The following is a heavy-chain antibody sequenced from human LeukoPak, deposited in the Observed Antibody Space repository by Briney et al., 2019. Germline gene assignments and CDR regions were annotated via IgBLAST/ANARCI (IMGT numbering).Heavy chain of an antibody. V-gene: IGHV4-4*07. CDR1: GGSISSCY. J-gene: IGHJ4*02. Sequence: PSETLSLTCTVSGGSISSCYWSWIRQPAGRGLEWIGRIYTSGSTNYNPSLKGRVTMSVDTSKNQFSLKLSSVTAADMAVYYCVVATIPSTLDYWGQGTLVTVSS. D-gene: IGHD5-12*01. CDR3: VVATIPSTLDY. CDR2: IYTSGST.